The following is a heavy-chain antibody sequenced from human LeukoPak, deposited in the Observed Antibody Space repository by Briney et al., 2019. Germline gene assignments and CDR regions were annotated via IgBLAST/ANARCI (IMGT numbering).Heavy chain of an antibody. D-gene: IGHD6-19*01. V-gene: IGHV3-23*01. J-gene: IGHJ4*02. CDR2: ISGSGAST. CDR1: GFTFSSFA. Sequence: GESLRLSCAASGFTFSSFAMSWVRQAPGRGLEWVSSISGSGASTYYADSVKGRFTISRDNSRNTLYLQMSSLRAEDTAVYYCAKSHSVAVAGTYSTHYFDSWGQGTLVTVSS. CDR3: AKSHSVAVAGTYSTHYFDS.